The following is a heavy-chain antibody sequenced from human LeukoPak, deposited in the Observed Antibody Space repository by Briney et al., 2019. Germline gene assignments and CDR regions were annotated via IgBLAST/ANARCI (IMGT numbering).Heavy chain of an antibody. Sequence: PGGSLRLSCAASGFTFPRYGMSWVRQAPGKGLEWVANINQDGTEKYYVDSVKGRFTVSRDYAKNSLYLQMNSLRVEDTAVYYCAKVAKYYYGPETYYFFEQWGQGTPVTASS. J-gene: IGHJ4*02. V-gene: IGHV3-7*01. CDR2: INQDGTEK. CDR3: AKVAKYYYGPETYYFFEQ. CDR1: GFTFPRYG. D-gene: IGHD3-10*01.